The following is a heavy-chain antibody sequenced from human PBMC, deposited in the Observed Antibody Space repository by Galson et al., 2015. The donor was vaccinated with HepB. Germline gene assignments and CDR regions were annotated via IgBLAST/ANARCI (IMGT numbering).Heavy chain of an antibody. Sequence: QAPGKGLEWVGRIKSKTDGGTTEYAAPVKGRFTISRDDSRNTRYLQMHSLKTDDTAVYYCTTDVYFSSYWSWLDPWGQGTLVTVSS. CDR2: IKSKTDGGTT. V-gene: IGHV3-15*01. J-gene: IGHJ5*02. CDR3: TTDVYFSSYWSWLDP. D-gene: IGHD2-2*01.